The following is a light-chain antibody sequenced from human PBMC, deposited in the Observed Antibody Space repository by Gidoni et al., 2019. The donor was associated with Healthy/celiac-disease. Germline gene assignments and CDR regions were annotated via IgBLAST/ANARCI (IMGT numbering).Light chain of an antibody. CDR1: QSVSSSY. CDR3: QQYGRSPPMYT. Sequence: EIVLTQSPGTLSLSPGERATLSCRSSQSVSSSYLAWYQQKPGQAPRLLISSRATGIPDRFSGSGSGTDFTLTISRLEPEDFAVYYCQQYGRSPPMYTFGQGTKLEIK. V-gene: IGKV3-20*01. CDR2: S. J-gene: IGKJ2*01.